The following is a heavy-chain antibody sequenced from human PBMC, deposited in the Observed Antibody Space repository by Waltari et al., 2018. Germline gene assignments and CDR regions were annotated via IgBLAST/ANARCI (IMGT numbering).Heavy chain of an antibody. CDR1: GGSISSVDSF. Sequence: QVQLQESGPGLVRPSQTLSLTCPVSGGSISSVDSFWRWIRQPAGKGLEWIGRISTTGTANYNPSLNSRVTISVDTSKNQFSLNLRSVTAADTAVYYCARDLGLDYGSGNFYRNWFDPWGQGTLVTVSS. V-gene: IGHV4-61*02. CDR3: ARDLGLDYGSGNFYRNWFDP. D-gene: IGHD3-10*01. CDR2: ISTTGTA. J-gene: IGHJ5*02.